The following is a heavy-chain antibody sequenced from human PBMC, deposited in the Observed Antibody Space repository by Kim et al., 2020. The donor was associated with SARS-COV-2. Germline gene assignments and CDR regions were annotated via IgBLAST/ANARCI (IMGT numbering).Heavy chain of an antibody. CDR2: ISYDGSNK. CDR3: AKGDYNYYDFWSGYYDNWFDP. J-gene: IGHJ5*02. Sequence: GGSLRLSCAASGFTFSSYGMHWVRQAPGKGLEWVAVISYDGSNKYYADSVKGRFTISRDNSKNTLYLQMNSLRAEDTAVYYCAKGDYNYYDFWSGYYDNWFDPWGQGTLVTVSS. D-gene: IGHD3-3*01. CDR1: GFTFSSYG. V-gene: IGHV3-30*18.